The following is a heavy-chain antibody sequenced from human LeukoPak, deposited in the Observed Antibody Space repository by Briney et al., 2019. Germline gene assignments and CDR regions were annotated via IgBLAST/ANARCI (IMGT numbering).Heavy chain of an antibody. Sequence: GGSLRLSCAASGFTFSSYSMNWVRRAPGKGLEWVSHISSSSSTIYYADSVKGRFTISRDNSKNTLYLQMNSLRAEDTAVYYCAKDPNWGVTIGWYFDLWGRGTLVTVSS. J-gene: IGHJ2*01. CDR3: AKDPNWGVTIGWYFDL. V-gene: IGHV3-48*01. CDR1: GFTFSSYS. CDR2: ISSSSSTI. D-gene: IGHD7-27*01.